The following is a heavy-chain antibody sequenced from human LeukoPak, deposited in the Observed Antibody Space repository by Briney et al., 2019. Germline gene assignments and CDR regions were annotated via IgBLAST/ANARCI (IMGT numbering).Heavy chain of an antibody. D-gene: IGHD3-22*01. V-gene: IGHV4-34*01. J-gene: IGHJ4*02. CDR3: SRQVVGNDY. CDR1: GESSFSSYY. Sequence: PSETLSLTCAVYGESSFSSYYWSWIRQTPGGALERIGEINHSGYTNYNPSLKSRVTLSIDTSKNQFSLRLNSVTAADTAVYYCSRQVVGNDYWGQGTLVTVSS. CDR2: INHSGYT.